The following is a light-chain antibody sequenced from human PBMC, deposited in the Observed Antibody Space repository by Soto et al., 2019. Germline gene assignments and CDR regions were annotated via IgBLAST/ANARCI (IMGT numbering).Light chain of an antibody. CDR1: QAISSGY. Sequence: EIVLTQSPGTLSLSPGERATVSCTTSQAISSGYLAWYQHKPGQAPRLLIYAASSRATGIPDRFSGDGSGTDFTLTISRLEPEDFATYYCQQYNSYPWTFGQGTKVDVK. CDR3: QQYNSYPWT. CDR2: AAS. V-gene: IGKV3-20*01. J-gene: IGKJ1*01.